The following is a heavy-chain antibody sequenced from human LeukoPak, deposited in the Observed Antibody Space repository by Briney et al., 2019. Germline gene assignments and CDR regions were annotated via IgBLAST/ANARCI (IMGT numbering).Heavy chain of an antibody. CDR2: IYYSGST. J-gene: IGHJ4*02. D-gene: IGHD3-22*01. CDR1: GGSISSGGYY. V-gene: IGHV4-61*08. Sequence: SEALSLTCTVSGGSISSGGYYWSWIRQHPGKGLEWIGYIYYSGSTYYNPSLKSRVSMSVDMSKNQFSLKLSSVTAADTAVYYCAKEGLRGYSDRSDYWGQGTLVTVSS. CDR3: AKEGLRGYSDRSDY.